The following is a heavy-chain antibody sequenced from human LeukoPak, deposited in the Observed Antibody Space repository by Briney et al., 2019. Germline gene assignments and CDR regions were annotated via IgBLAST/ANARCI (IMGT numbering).Heavy chain of an antibody. D-gene: IGHD2-21*01. CDR1: GFTFSSHG. V-gene: IGHV3-23*01. J-gene: IGHJ4*02. Sequence: GGSLRLSCAASGFTFSSHGMSWVRQAPGKGLEWVSTISAHGGNTHYADSVRGRFTISRDDSKTTLYLQMTALRAEDTAVYYCANDAGYCGGNCPFFDLWGQGTLVTVSS. CDR3: ANDAGYCGGNCPFFDL. CDR2: ISAHGGNT.